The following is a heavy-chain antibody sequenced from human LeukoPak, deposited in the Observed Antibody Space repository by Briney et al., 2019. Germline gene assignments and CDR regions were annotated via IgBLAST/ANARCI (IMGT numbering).Heavy chain of an antibody. J-gene: IGHJ6*04. CDR2: ISSSGSTI. V-gene: IGHV3-48*03. CDR3: AELGITMIGGV. Sequence: PGGSLRLSCAASGFTFSSYEMNWVRQAPGKGLEWVPYISSSGSTIYYADSVKGRFTISRDNAENSLYLHLNSLRAEDTAVYYCAELGITMIGGVWGKGTTVTISS. CDR1: GFTFSSYE. D-gene: IGHD3-10*02.